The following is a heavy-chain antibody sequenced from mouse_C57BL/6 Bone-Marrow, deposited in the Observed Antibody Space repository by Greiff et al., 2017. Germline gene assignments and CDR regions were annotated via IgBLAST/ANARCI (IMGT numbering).Heavy chain of an antibody. CDR3: AYSNLYYFDY. Sequence: VQLQQSGPELVKPGASVKISCKASGYAFSSSWMNWVKQRPGKGLEWIGRIYPGDGDTNYNGKFKGKATLTADKSSSTAYMQLSSLTSEDSAVYFCAYSNLYYFDYWGQGTTLTVSS. V-gene: IGHV1-82*01. CDR2: IYPGDGDT. CDR1: GYAFSSSW. D-gene: IGHD2-5*01. J-gene: IGHJ2*01.